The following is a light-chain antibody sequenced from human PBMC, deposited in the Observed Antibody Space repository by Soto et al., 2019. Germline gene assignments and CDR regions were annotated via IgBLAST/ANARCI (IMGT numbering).Light chain of an antibody. J-gene: IGKJ3*01. Sequence: IQMTQSPSYLSASVGDRVTITCRSRQGIRNDLGWYQQKPGKAPKRLIYAASSLQSEVPSRFSGSGSGTEFTLTVSILQPEDFATFYLLQHNSYPLSFGPGTKVDIK. CDR3: LQHNSYPLS. V-gene: IGKV1-17*01. CDR2: AAS. CDR1: QGIRND.